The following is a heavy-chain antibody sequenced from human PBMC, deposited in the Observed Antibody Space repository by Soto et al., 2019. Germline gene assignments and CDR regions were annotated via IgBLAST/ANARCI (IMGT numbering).Heavy chain of an antibody. CDR2: IIPIFGTA. CDR1: GGTFSSYA. D-gene: IGHD6-13*01. Sequence: QVQLVQSGAEVKKPGATVKVSCKASGGTFSSYAISWVRQAPGQGLEWMGGIIPIFGTANDAQKFQGRVTITADESTRTAYMELSSLRSEDTAVYYCARDRPIGRDIAAPFDPWGQGTLVTVSS. J-gene: IGHJ5*02. CDR3: ARDRPIGRDIAAPFDP. V-gene: IGHV1-69*01.